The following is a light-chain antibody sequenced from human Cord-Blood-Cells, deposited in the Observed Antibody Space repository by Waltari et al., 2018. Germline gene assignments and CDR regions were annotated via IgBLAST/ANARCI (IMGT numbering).Light chain of an antibody. CDR2: EVS. V-gene: IGLV2-23*02. Sequence: QSALTQPASVSGSPGQSITISCTGTSSDVGSYNLVPWYQQHPGKAPKLMNYEVSKRPSGVSNRFSGSKSGNTASLTISGLQAEDEADYYCCSYAGSSTFYVFGTGTKVTVL. CDR3: CSYAGSSTFYV. CDR1: SSDVGSYNL. J-gene: IGLJ1*01.